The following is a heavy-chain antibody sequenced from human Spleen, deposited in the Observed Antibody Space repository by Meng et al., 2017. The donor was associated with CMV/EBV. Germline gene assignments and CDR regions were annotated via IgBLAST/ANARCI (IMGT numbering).Heavy chain of an antibody. CDR1: GDSVSIKSAA. Sequence: CVISGDSVSIKSAAWNWIRQSPSRGLEWLGRTYYRSKWYSEYAVSVKSRIAVNPDTSKNQFSLQLRSVTPEDTAVYYCTRDILGGFDPWGQGTLVTVSS. CDR3: TRDILGGFDP. J-gene: IGHJ5*02. D-gene: IGHD2-21*01. V-gene: IGHV6-1*01. CDR2: TYYRSKWYS.